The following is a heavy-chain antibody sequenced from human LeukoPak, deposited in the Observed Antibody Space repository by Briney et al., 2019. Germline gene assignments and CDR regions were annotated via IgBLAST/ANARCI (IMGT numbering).Heavy chain of an antibody. V-gene: IGHV4-34*01. CDR3: ARGNSYTYYYDSSGYCRFDY. CDR1: GGSISSGGFS. CDR2: INHSGST. Sequence: SETLSLTCGVSGGSISSGGFSWSWIRQPPGTGLEWIGEINHSGSTNYNPSLKSRVTISVDTSKNQFSLKLSSVTAADTAVYYCARGNSYTYYYDSSGYCRFDYWGQGTLVTVSS. J-gene: IGHJ4*02. D-gene: IGHD3-22*01.